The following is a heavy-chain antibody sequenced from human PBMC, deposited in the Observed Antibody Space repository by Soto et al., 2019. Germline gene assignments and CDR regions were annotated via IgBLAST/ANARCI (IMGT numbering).Heavy chain of an antibody. J-gene: IGHJ4*02. V-gene: IGHV3-15*01. CDR2: IKSKTDGGTT. D-gene: IGHD3-3*01. CDR3: TTTVMDFWSGYYTGPHY. Sequence: GGSLRLSCAASGFTFSNAWMSWVRQAPGKGLEWVGRIKSKTDGGTTDYAAPVKGRFTISRDDSKNTLYLQMNSLKTEDTAVYYCTTTVMDFWSGYYTGPHYWGQGTLVTVSS. CDR1: GFTFSNAW.